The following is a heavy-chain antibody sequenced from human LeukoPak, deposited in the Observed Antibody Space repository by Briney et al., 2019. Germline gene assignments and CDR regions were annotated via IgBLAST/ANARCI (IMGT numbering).Heavy chain of an antibody. V-gene: IGHV1-18*01. CDR3: ARALTYYYDSSGPRAAFDI. CDR2: ISAYNGNT. CDR1: GYTFISYG. J-gene: IGHJ3*02. D-gene: IGHD3-22*01. Sequence: GASVKVSCKASGYTFISYGISWVRQAPGQGLEWMGSISAYNGNTNYAQKLQGRVSMTTDTSTSTGYMELRSLRSDDTAVYYCARALTYYYDSSGPRAAFDIWGQGTMVTVSS.